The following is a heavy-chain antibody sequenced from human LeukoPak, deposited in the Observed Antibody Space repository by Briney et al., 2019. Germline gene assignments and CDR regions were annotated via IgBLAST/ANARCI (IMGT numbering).Heavy chain of an antibody. CDR2: IKQDGSEK. CDR3: AAYVDTAIPRGFDP. CDR1: GFTFSSYW. J-gene: IGHJ5*02. V-gene: IGHV3-7*01. D-gene: IGHD5-18*01. Sequence: AGGSLRLSCAASGFTFSSYWMSWVRQAPGKGLEWVANIKQDGSEKYYVDSVKGRFTISRDNAKNSLYLQMNSLRAEDTAVYYCAAYVDTAIPRGFDPWGQGTLVTVSS.